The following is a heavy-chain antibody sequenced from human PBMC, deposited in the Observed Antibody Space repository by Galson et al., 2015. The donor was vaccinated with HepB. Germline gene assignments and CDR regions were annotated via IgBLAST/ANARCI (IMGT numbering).Heavy chain of an antibody. Sequence: SLRLSCAASGFTFDDYGMSWVRQAPGKGLEWVSGISWNGGSRSYADSVKGRFTISRDNAKNSLYLQMNSLRAEDTALYYCARDHVPRGDGYNIFDYWGQGTLVTVSS. J-gene: IGHJ4*02. CDR2: ISWNGGSR. CDR1: GFTFDDYG. D-gene: IGHD5-24*01. CDR3: ARDHVPRGDGYNIFDY. V-gene: IGHV3-20*04.